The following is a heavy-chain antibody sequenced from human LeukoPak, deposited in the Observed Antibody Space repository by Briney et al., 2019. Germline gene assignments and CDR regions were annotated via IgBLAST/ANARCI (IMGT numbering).Heavy chain of an antibody. J-gene: IGHJ2*01. Sequence: PSETLSLTCTVSGGSISSYYWSWIRQPAGKGLEWIGSIYHSGSTYYNPSLQSRITISVDTSKNQFSLKLSSVTAADTAVYHCVKQAGGYGSGSEDLWGRGTLVTVSS. CDR3: VKQAGGYGSGSEDL. D-gene: IGHD3-10*01. CDR2: IYHSGST. V-gene: IGHV4-59*08. CDR1: GGSISSYY.